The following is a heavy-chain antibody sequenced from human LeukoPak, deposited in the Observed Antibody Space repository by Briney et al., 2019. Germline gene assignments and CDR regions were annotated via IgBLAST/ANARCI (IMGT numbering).Heavy chain of an antibody. CDR2: ISSSSSYI. CDR3: ARVDTAMVYHYYYYMDV. J-gene: IGHJ6*03. V-gene: IGHV3-21*01. CDR1: GFTFSSYS. D-gene: IGHD5-18*01. Sequence: GGSLRLSCAASGFTFSSYSMNWVRQAPGKGLEWVSSISSSSSYIYYADSVKGRFTISRDNAKNSLYLQMNSLRAEDTAVYYCARVDTAMVYHYYYYMDVWGKGTTVTVSS.